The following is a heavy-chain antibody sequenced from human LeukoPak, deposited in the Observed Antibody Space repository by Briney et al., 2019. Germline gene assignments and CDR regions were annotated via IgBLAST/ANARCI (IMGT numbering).Heavy chain of an antibody. V-gene: IGHV3-48*03. Sequence: GGSLRLSCAASGITFSNYEMNWVRQAPGKGLEWVSYISSSGSIYYADSVKGRFTISRDNAKSSLYLQMNSLRAEDTAIYYCASTNYYDSSGLSNWFDPWGQGTLVTVSS. J-gene: IGHJ5*02. CDR2: ISSSGSI. CDR3: ASTNYYDSSGLSNWFDP. CDR1: GITFSNYE. D-gene: IGHD3-22*01.